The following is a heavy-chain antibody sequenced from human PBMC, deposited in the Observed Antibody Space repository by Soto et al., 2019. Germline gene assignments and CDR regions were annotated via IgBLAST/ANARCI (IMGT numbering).Heavy chain of an antibody. Sequence: PGGSLSLSCAASGFTFSTYSMNWVRQAPGRGLEWVSSISYSSDYRYYADSVVGRFTISRDNTKNSLYLHMNSLRAEDTAVYYCAREWDCSGGTCYVFDYCGPGTMVTVYS. V-gene: IGHV3-21*01. CDR3: AREWDCSGGTCYVFDY. D-gene: IGHD2-15*01. CDR1: GFTFSTYS. J-gene: IGHJ4*02. CDR2: ISYSSDYR.